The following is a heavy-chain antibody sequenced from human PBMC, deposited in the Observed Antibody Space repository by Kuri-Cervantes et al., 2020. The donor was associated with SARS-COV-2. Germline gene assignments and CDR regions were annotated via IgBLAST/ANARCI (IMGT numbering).Heavy chain of an antibody. CDR1: GFTFSSYA. D-gene: IGHD1-1*01. Sequence: GGSLSLSCAASGFTFSSYAMHWVRQAPGKGPEWVAVISYDGSNKYYADSVKGRFTISRDNAKNMLFLQMNSLRAEDTAVYYCVRDGDHWNFDYWGQGTLVTVSS. J-gene: IGHJ4*02. CDR3: VRDGDHWNFDY. CDR2: ISYDGSNK. V-gene: IGHV3-30*07.